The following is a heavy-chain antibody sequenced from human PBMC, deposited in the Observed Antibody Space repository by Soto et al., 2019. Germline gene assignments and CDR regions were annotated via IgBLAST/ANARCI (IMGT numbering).Heavy chain of an antibody. CDR3: ARGLECRGYYLDKPTWFAP. D-gene: IGHD2-15*01. V-gene: IGHV1-69*06. CDR2: IIPIFGTP. J-gene: IGHJ5*02. Sequence: QVQLVQSGAEVKKPGSSVKVSCKASGGTFSTYTFSWVRQAPGQGLEWMGRIIPIFGTPYYAQKFQGRVTITADKSTSTVYMELSSLRSDDTAVYFCARGLECRGYYLDKPTWFAPWGQGTLVTVSS. CDR1: GGTFSTYT.